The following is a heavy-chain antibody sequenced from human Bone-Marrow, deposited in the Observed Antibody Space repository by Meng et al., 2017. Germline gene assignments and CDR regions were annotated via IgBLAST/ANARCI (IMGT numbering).Heavy chain of an antibody. D-gene: IGHD3-3*01. CDR2: IKQDGSET. V-gene: IGHV3-7*01. J-gene: IGHJ6*02. CDR3: ARDPVLRFLEWLYSGGMDV. Sequence: GESLKISCAASGFTFSSYWMSWVRQAPGKGLEWVANIKQDGSETYYVDSVKGRFTISRDNAKNSLYLQMNSLRAEDTAVYYCARDPVLRFLEWLYSGGMDVWGQGTTVTVSS. CDR1: GFTFSSYW.